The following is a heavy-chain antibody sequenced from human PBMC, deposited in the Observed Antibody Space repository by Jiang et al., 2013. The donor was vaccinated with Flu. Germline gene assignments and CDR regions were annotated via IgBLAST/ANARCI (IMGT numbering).Heavy chain of an antibody. CDR3: ARGGGEYSGYDIRGLYYFDY. Sequence: SQTLSLTCAISGDSVSTNSAAWHWIRQSPSRGLEWLGRTYYRSKWYNDYATSVKSRITINPDTSKNQFSLQLNSVTPEDTAVYYCARGGGEYSGYDIRGLYYFDYWGRGTLVTVSS. J-gene: IGHJ4*02. CDR2: TYYRSKWYN. V-gene: IGHV6-1*01. CDR1: GDSVSTNSAA. D-gene: IGHD5-12*01.